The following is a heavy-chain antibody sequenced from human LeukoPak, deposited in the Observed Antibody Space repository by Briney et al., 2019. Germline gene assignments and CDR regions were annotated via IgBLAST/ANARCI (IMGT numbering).Heavy chain of an antibody. D-gene: IGHD1/OR15-1a*01. CDR3: ARRHRTGTKGNSLDY. Sequence: PSETLSLTCAVCGGSFSGYYWSWIRQPPGKGLEWIGEINHSGSTNYNPSLKSRVTISVDTSKNQFSLKLSSVTAADTAVYYCARRHRTGTKGNSLDYWGQGTLVTVSS. CDR2: INHSGST. J-gene: IGHJ4*02. V-gene: IGHV4-34*01. CDR1: GGSFSGYY.